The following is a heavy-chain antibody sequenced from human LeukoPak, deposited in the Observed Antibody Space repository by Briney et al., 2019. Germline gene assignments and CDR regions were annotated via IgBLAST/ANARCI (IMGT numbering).Heavy chain of an antibody. J-gene: IGHJ4*02. CDR3: ARDTYYYYDSSGQTDY. D-gene: IGHD3-22*01. V-gene: IGHV3-21*01. CDR1: GFTFSRYN. CDR2: ISSSSSYI. Sequence: GGSLRLSCAASGFTFSRYNMNWVRQAPGKGLEWVSSISSSSSYIYYADSVKGRFTISRDNSKNTLYLQMNSLRIEDTAVYYCARDTYYYYDSSGQTDYWGQGTLVTVSS.